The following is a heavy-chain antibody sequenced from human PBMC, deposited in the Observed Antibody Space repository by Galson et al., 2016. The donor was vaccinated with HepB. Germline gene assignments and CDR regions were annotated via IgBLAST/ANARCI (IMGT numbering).Heavy chain of an antibody. CDR3: ATDLSQITRAGKYYYGLDV. V-gene: IGHV1-24*01. CDR2: FNPEDGER. J-gene: IGHJ6*02. CDR1: GYTLPELA. Sequence: SVKVSCKVSGYTLPELAIHRVRQAPGKGLEWMGGFNPEDGERISAQRFQGRLTMTEDSSTDTAFMDLSGLGSDDTAVYFCATDLSQITRAGKYYYGLDVWGQGTLVTVSS. D-gene: IGHD1-14*01.